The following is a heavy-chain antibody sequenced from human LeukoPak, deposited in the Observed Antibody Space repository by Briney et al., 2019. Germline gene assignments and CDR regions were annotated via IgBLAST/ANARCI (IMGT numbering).Heavy chain of an antibody. Sequence: ASVKVSCKASGYTFTSYGISWVRQAPGQGLEWMGWISAYNGNTNYAQKLQGRVTMTTDTSTSTAYMEPRSLRSDDTAVYYCARVEELRSAFDIWGQGTMVTVSS. J-gene: IGHJ3*02. CDR3: ARVEELRSAFDI. V-gene: IGHV1-18*01. CDR2: ISAYNGNT. CDR1: GYTFTSYG. D-gene: IGHD1-7*01.